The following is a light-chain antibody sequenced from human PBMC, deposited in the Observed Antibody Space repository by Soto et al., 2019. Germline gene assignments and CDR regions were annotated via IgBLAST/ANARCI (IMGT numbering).Light chain of an antibody. CDR2: DAS. V-gene: IGKV1-5*01. Sequence: QMTQYPPTLAAWVLQRVTIXLRASQTISYWLAWYQQKPGKAPRLLIYDASSLKSGVPSRFSGSRSGTEFTLTISSLQPDDVATYYCQQYNSYSLTFGQGTKVDI. CDR3: QQYNSYSLT. CDR1: QTISYW. J-gene: IGKJ1*01.